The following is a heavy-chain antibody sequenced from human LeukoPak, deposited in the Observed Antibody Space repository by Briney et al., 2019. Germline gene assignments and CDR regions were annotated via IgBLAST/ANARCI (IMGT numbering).Heavy chain of an antibody. CDR3: ARGYSSSWFPPLAEYFQH. CDR2: INPSGGST. J-gene: IGHJ1*01. Sequence: ASVKVSCKASGYTFTSSYMHWVRQAPGQGLEWMGIINPSGGSTSYAQKFQGRVTMTRDTSTSTVYMELSSLRSEDTAVYYCARGYSSSWFPPLAEYFQHWGQGTLVTVSS. D-gene: IGHD6-13*01. V-gene: IGHV1-46*01. CDR1: GYTFTSSY.